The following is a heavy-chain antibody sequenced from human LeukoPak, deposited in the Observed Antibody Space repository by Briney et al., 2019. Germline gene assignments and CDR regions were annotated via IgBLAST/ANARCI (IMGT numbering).Heavy chain of an antibody. V-gene: IGHV4-30-4*08. Sequence: SETLSLTCTVSGVSMSCGAFYWRWIRQHPGKGLEWIGNIYYSGSTYYNPSLKSRLTISVDRSKYQFSLKLTSVTAADTAVYYCARAFPFDDYGDPDAFDIWGQGTMVTVSS. D-gene: IGHD4-17*01. CDR2: IYYSGST. CDR1: GVSMSCGAFY. J-gene: IGHJ3*02. CDR3: ARAFPFDDYGDPDAFDI.